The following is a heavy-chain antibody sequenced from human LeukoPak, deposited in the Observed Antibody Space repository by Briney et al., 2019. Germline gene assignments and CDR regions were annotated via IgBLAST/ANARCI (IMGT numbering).Heavy chain of an antibody. V-gene: IGHV3-21*01. J-gene: IGHJ4*02. Sequence: PGGSLRLSCAASGFTFSSYSMNWVRQAPGKGLEWVSFISSSSTYIYYADSVKGRFTISRDNAKNSLYLQMNSLRAEDTAVYYCARVGCSGGSCIDYWGQGTLVTVSS. CDR1: GFTFSSYS. CDR2: ISSSSTYI. CDR3: ARVGCSGGSCIDY. D-gene: IGHD2-15*01.